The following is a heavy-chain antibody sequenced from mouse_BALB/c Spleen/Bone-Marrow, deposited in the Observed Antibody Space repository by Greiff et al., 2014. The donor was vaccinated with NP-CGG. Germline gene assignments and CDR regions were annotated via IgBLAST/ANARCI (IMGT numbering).Heavy chain of an antibody. D-gene: IGHD3-3*01. J-gene: IGHJ4*01. CDR3: TRSGTLEAMDY. CDR2: ISSGSSTI. CDR1: GFAFSSFG. V-gene: IGHV5-17*02. Sequence: VQLKQSGGGLVQPGGSRKLSCAASGFAFSSFGMHWVRQAPEKGLEWVAYISSGSSTIYYADTMKGRFTISRDNPKNTLFLQMTSLRSEDTAMYYCTRSGTLEAMDYWGQGTSVTVSS.